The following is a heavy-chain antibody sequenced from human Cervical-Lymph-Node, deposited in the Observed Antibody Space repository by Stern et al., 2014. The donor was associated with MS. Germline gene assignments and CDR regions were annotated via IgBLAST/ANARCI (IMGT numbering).Heavy chain of an antibody. V-gene: IGHV1-24*01. CDR3: ASVNDYGAYFEL. CDR2: FDPEIGET. D-gene: IGHD4-17*01. J-gene: IGHJ4*02. CDR1: GSTRSELS. Sequence: VQLLESGAEVKKPGASVKVSCKVSGSTRSELSVHWVRQAPGKGLEWMGGFDPEIGETIYAQNFEGRVTMTEDTSTDTAYMELSSLSSEDTAVYYCASVNDYGAYFELWGQGTLVTVSS.